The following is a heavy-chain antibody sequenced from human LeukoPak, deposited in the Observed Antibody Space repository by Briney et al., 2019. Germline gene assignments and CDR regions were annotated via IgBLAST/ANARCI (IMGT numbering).Heavy chain of an antibody. J-gene: IGHJ6*03. D-gene: IGHD3-16*01. CDR1: GGTFSSYA. CDR2: IIPIFGTA. CDR3: AKGVYYYYYYMDV. Sequence: ASVKVSCKASGGTFSSYAISWVRQAPGQGLEWMGGIIPIFGTANYAQKFQGRVTITADESTSTAYMELSRLRSEDTAVYYCAKGVYYYYYYMDVWGKGTTVTVSS. V-gene: IGHV1-69*13.